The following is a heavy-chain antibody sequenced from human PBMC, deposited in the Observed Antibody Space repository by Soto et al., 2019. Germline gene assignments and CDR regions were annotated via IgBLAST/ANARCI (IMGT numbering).Heavy chain of an antibody. CDR1: GGSISSYY. D-gene: IGHD3-22*01. V-gene: IGHV4-59*01. Sequence: SETLSLTCTASGGSISSYYWSWIRQPPGKGLEWIGYIYYSGSTNYNPSLKSRVTISVDTSKNQFSLKLSSVTAADTAVYYCARTYYYDSSGYYLGFDIWGQGTMVTVSS. CDR3: ARTYYYDSSGYYLGFDI. J-gene: IGHJ3*02. CDR2: IYYSGST.